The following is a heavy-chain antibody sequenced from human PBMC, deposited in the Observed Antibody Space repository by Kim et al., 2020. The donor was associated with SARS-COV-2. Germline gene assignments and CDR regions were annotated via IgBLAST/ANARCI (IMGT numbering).Heavy chain of an antibody. Sequence: GGSLRLSCAASGFTFGSYEMTWVRQAPGKGLEWVSYISGSAGSLNYADSVEGRFTISRDNVKNTLYLQMNSLRAEDTAVYYCARGGGFYNDNSGYRFWGPGTLVTVSS. V-gene: IGHV3-48*03. J-gene: IGHJ4*02. CDR2: ISGSAGSL. CDR3: ARGGGFYNDNSGYRF. D-gene: IGHD3-22*01. CDR1: GFTFGSYE.